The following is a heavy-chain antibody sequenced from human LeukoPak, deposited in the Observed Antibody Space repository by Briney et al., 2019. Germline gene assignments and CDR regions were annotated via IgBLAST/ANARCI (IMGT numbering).Heavy chain of an antibody. D-gene: IGHD5-12*01. CDR3: AGGDSGYDWSDL. CDR2: ISCRGTTI. CDR1: GLTLSDNY. Sequence: GGSLRLSCAASGLTLSDNYMNWIRQAPGKGLEWISYISCRGTTIKYADSVKGRFTISRDNAKNSLHLQLNSLNAGDTAIYYCAGGDSGYDWSDLWGQGTLVAVAS. V-gene: IGHV3-11*01. J-gene: IGHJ4*02.